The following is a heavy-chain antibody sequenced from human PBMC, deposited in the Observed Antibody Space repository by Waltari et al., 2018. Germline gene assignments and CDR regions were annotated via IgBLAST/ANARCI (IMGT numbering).Heavy chain of an antibody. CDR3: ARREIYDSSGYVDC. D-gene: IGHD3-22*01. CDR1: GGSLRSSSYY. J-gene: IGHJ4*02. V-gene: IGHV4-39*01. Sequence: QLQLQESGPGLVKPSETLSLTCPVSGGSLRSSSYYWGWIRQPPGKGLEWNGSIYYSGGPDYNPALKGRVTMSVDTSKNQFSLKLRSVTAADTAVYYCARREIYDSSGYVDCWGQGTLVTVSS. CDR2: IYYSGGP.